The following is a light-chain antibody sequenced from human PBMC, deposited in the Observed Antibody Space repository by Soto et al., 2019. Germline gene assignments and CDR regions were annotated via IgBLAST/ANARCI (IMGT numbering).Light chain of an antibody. Sequence: DVVMTQSPLSLPVTLGQPASICCRTSQSLVDSDGYTYLNWFHQRPGQSPRSSIYKVSNRDTGVQDGFRGSGSGTDFTLQISRVEAEDIGVYYCMQGTDWAPTFGPGNKGDV. V-gene: IGKV2-30*01. CDR3: MQGTDWAPT. CDR2: KVS. J-gene: IGKJ3*01. CDR1: QSLVDSDGYTY.